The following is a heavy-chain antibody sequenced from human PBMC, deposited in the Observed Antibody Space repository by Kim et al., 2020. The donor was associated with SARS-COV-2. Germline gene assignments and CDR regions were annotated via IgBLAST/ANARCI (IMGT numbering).Heavy chain of an antibody. CDR1: GGSISNSSYY. CDR2: IYYSGST. Sequence: SETLSLTCTVSGGSISNSSYYWGWIRQPPGKGLEWIGSIYYSGSTYYNLSLKSRVTISVDTSKNQFSLKLSSVTAADTAVYYCARVVVILLGLRSDAFDIWGQGTMVTVSS. CDR3: ARVVVILLGLRSDAFDI. D-gene: IGHD3-22*01. J-gene: IGHJ3*02. V-gene: IGHV4-39*01.